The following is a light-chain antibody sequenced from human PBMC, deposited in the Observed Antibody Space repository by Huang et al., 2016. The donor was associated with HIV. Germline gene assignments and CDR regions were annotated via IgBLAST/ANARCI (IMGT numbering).Light chain of an antibody. V-gene: IGKV1-39*01. CDR2: SST. Sequence: DIQVTQSPSSLSASVGDRVTITCRTSQRISSHLSWYQQKIGKGPKLLIYSSTVLQSGVPSRFTGSGSGTDCTRTINRLQPEDFATYYCQQTYSAPVTFGGGTRVEIK. CDR3: QQTYSAPVT. J-gene: IGKJ4*01. CDR1: QRISSH.